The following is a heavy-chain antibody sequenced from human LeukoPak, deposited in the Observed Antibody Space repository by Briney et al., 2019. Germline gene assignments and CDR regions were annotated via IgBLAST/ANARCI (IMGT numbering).Heavy chain of an antibody. V-gene: IGHV3-48*04. CDR2: ISSSSSTI. CDR1: GFTFSNYN. D-gene: IGHD3-10*01. Sequence: PGGSLRLSCAASGFTFSNYNMNWARQAPGKGLEWVSCISSSSSTIYYADSVKGRFTISRDNAKNSLYLHMNSLRAEDTALYYCASGGFGELWIYWGQGTLVTVSS. CDR3: ASGGFGELWIY. J-gene: IGHJ4*02.